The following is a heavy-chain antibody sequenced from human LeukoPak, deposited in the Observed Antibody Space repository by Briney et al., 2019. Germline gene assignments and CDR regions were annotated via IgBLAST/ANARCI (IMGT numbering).Heavy chain of an antibody. CDR3: AELGITMIGGV. CDR1: RFTFSSYE. CDR2: ISSSGSTI. J-gene: IGHJ6*04. Sequence: PGGSLRFSCAASRFTFSSYEMNWVRQAPGKGLEWVSYISSSGSTIYCADSVKGRFTISRDNAKNSLYLQMNSLRAEDTAVYYCAELGITMIGGVWGKGTTVTISS. D-gene: IGHD3-10*02. V-gene: IGHV3-48*03.